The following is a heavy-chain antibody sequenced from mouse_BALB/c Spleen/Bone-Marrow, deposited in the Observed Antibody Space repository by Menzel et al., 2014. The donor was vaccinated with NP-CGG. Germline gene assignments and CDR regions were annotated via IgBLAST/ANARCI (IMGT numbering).Heavy chain of an antibody. CDR2: IDPASDYT. V-gene: IGHV14-3*02. J-gene: IGHJ2*01. CDR3: ATLTGIFDY. Sequence: EVKLVESGAELVKPGASVKLSCTASGFNIKDTYMHWVKQRPEQGLEWIGRIDPASDYTQFDSKFQGKATITADTSSNTAYLQLSSLTSEDTAVYYCATLTGIFDYWGQGTTLTVSS. D-gene: IGHD4-1*01. CDR1: GFNIKDTY.